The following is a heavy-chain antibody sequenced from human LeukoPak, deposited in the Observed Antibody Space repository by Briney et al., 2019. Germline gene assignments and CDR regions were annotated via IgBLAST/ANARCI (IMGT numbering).Heavy chain of an antibody. V-gene: IGHV1-18*01. CDR2: INAYNGNT. J-gene: IGHJ5*02. D-gene: IGHD3-9*01. CDR3: ARETAYYDILTGYSNWFDP. CDR1: GYTFTSYG. Sequence: GGPVKVSCKASGYTFTSYGISWVRQAPGQGLEWMGWINAYNGNTNYAQKLQGRVTMTTDTSTSTAYMELRSLRSDDTAVYYCARETAYYDILTGYSNWFDPWGQGTLVTVSS.